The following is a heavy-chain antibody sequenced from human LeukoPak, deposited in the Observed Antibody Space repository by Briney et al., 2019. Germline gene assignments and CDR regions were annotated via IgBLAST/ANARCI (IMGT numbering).Heavy chain of an antibody. J-gene: IGHJ5*02. CDR2: INWNGGST. D-gene: IGHD3-10*01. V-gene: IGHV3-20*04. CDR3: ATGPISYGSGDNWFDP. Sequence: GGSLRLSCAASGFTFDDYGMSWVRQAPGKGLEWVSGINWNGGSTGYADSVKGRFTISRDNAKNSLYLQMNSLRAEDTAVYYCATGPISYGSGDNWFDPWGQGTLVTVSS. CDR1: GFTFDDYG.